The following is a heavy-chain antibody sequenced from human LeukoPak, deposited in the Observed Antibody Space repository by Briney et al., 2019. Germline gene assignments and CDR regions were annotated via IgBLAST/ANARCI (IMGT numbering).Heavy chain of an antibody. D-gene: IGHD4-17*01. J-gene: IGHJ4*02. CDR1: GGSISSGSYY. CDR2: IYTSGST. Sequence: SETLSLTCTVSGGSISSGSYYWSWIRQPAGKGLEWIGRIYTSGSTNYNPSLKSRVTISVDTSKNQFSLKLSSVTAADTAVYYCARGSTEYDYWGQGTLVTVSS. V-gene: IGHV4-61*02. CDR3: ARGSTEYDY.